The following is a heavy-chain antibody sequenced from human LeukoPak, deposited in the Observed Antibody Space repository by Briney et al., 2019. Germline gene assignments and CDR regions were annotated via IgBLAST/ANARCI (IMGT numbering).Heavy chain of an antibody. CDR2: IYTDGKT. CDR3: ARLDREGYYFPYYLDY. D-gene: IGHD5-24*01. CDR1: GFNVTRNY. J-gene: IGHJ4*02. Sequence: GGSLRLTCTVSGFNVTRNYITWVRQAPGKGLEWVSVIYTDGKTYYAESVKGRFSISRDNSKNTLYLQMKSLRAEDTAVYFCARLDREGYYFPYYLDYWGQGTLVTVSS. V-gene: IGHV3-66*01.